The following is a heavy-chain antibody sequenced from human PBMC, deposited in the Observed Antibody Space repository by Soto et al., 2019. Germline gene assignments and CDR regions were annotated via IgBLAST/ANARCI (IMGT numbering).Heavy chain of an antibody. D-gene: IGHD3-22*01. CDR1: GFTFRSYW. CDR3: ARDGENYYGGSSYYYFSGFQH. Sequence: GGSLRLSCAASGFTFRSYWMSWVRQAPGKGLEWVANIKQDGSDKYYVDSVKGRFTISRDNAKNSLYLQMNSLRAEDTAVYYCARDGENYYGGSSYYYFSGFQHWGQGTLVTVSS. J-gene: IGHJ1*01. CDR2: IKQDGSDK. V-gene: IGHV3-7*01.